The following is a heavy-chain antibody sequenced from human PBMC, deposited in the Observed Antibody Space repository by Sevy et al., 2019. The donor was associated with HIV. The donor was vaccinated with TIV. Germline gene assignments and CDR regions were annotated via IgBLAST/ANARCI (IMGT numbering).Heavy chain of an antibody. V-gene: IGHV3-15*01. D-gene: IGHD4-4*01. J-gene: IGHJ4*02. CDR3: TTDLGFYSSK. CDR2: IKSETDGGAA. Sequence: GESLKISCAASGITFSSAWMSWVRLVPGKGLEWHGRIKSETDGGAADYAAAVKGRFTISRDDSKETLYLQLNSLKTEDTAVYYCTTDLGFYSSKWGQGTLVTVSS. CDR1: GITFSSAW.